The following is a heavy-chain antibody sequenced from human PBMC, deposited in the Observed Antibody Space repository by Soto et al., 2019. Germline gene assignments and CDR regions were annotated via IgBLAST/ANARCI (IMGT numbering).Heavy chain of an antibody. D-gene: IGHD1-26*01. CDR3: ARDPVVGATTLANAFDI. J-gene: IGHJ3*02. V-gene: IGHV3-33*01. CDR2: IWYDGSNK. CDR1: GFTFSSYG. Sequence: GGSLRLSCAASGFTFSSYGMHWVRQAPGKGLEWVAVIWYDGSNKYYSDSVKGRFTISRDNSKNTLYLQMNSLRAEDTAVYYCARDPVVGATTLANAFDIWGQGTMVTVSS.